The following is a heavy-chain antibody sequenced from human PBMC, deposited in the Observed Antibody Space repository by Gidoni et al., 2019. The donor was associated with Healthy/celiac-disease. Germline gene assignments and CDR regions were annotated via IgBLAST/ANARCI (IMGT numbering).Heavy chain of an antibody. J-gene: IGHJ3*02. V-gene: IGHV5-10-1*03. CDR2: IDPSESYT. CDR1: GYSFTSYW. CDR3: AKPRGATMSAFDI. D-gene: IGHD3-22*01. Sequence: EVQLVQSGAEVKKPGESLRLSCKGSGYSFTSYWISWVRQMPGKGLEWMGRIDPSESYTNDSPSFQGHVTISADKSISTAYLQWSSLKASDTAMYYCAKPRGATMSAFDIWGQGTMVTVSS.